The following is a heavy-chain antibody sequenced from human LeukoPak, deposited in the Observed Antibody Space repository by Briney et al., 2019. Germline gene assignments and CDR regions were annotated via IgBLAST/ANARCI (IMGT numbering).Heavy chain of an antibody. J-gene: IGHJ5*02. CDR3: ARLAYYYGSGSFTSFDP. CDR2: IYPGDSDT. Sequence: GESLKISCKGSGYSFTSYWIGWVRQMPGKGLEWMGIIYPGDSDTRYSPSFQGPVTISADKSISTAYLQWSSLTASDTAMYYCARLAYYYGSGSFTSFDPWGQGTLVTVSS. V-gene: IGHV5-51*01. D-gene: IGHD3-10*01. CDR1: GYSFTSYW.